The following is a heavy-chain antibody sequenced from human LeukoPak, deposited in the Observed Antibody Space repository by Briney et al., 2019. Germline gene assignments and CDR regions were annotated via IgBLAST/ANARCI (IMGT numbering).Heavy chain of an antibody. CDR1: GFTFSSYG. CDR2: IWYDGSNK. J-gene: IGHJ6*02. V-gene: IGHV3-30*02. D-gene: IGHD3-10*01. CDR3: AQEIWFGGNYYYGMDV. Sequence: GGSLRLSCAASGFTFSSYGMHWVRQAPGKGLEWGAVIWYDGSNKYYADSVKGRFTISRDNSKNTLYLHMNSLRAADTAVYYCAQEIWFGGNYYYGMDVWGQGTTVTVSS.